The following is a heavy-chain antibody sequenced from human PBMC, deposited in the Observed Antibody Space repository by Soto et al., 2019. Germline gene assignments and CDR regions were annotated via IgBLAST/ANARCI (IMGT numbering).Heavy chain of an antibody. V-gene: IGHV3-23*01. J-gene: IGHJ4*02. CDR2: ISGSGGST. CDR1: GFTFSSYA. CDR3: AKDRYSSGWYPEYYFDY. Sequence: PGGSLRLSCAASGFTFSSYAMSWVRQAPGKGLEWVSAISGSGGSTYYADSVKGRFTISRDNSKNTLYLQMNSLRAEDTAVYYCAKDRYSSGWYPEYYFDYWGQGTLVTVSS. D-gene: IGHD6-19*01.